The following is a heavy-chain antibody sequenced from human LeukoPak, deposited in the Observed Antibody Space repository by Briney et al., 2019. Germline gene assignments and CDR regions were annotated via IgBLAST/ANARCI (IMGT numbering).Heavy chain of an antibody. V-gene: IGHV3-7*03. J-gene: IGHJ4*02. CDR2: IKQDGSEK. Sequence: GGSLRLSCAASGFTLNTYWMSWVRQAPGKGLEWVANIKQDGSEKYYVDSVKGRFTISRDNAKNSLYLQMNSLRAEETAVYYCARDIVVGAVSIYFDSWGQGTLVTVSS. CDR3: ARDIVVGAVSIYFDS. D-gene: IGHD2-2*01. CDR1: GFTLNTYW.